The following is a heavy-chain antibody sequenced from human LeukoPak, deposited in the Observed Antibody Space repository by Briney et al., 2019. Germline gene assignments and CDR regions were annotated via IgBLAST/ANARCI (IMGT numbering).Heavy chain of an antibody. CDR1: GGSFSGYY. V-gene: IGHV4-34*01. CDR2: MYYSGST. Sequence: SETLSLTCAVYGGSFSGYYWSWIRQPPGKGLEWIGSMYYSGSTYYNPSLKSRVTISVDTSKNQFSLKLSSVTAADTAVYYCARSRHCSSTSCYSFDYWGQGTLVTVSS. CDR3: ARSRHCSSTSCYSFDY. J-gene: IGHJ4*02. D-gene: IGHD2-2*01.